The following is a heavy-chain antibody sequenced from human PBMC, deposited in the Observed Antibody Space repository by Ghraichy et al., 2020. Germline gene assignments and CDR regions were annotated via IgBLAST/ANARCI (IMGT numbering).Heavy chain of an antibody. CDR1: GGSISSYY. J-gene: IGHJ4*02. Sequence: SETLSLTCTVSGGSISSYYWSWIRQPPGKGLEWIGYIYYSGSTNYNPSLKSRVTISVDTSKNQFSLKLSSVTAADTAVYYCARDGDGDSPGYWGQGTLVTVSS. CDR3: ARDGDGDSPGY. D-gene: IGHD4-17*01. CDR2: IYYSGST. V-gene: IGHV4-59*01.